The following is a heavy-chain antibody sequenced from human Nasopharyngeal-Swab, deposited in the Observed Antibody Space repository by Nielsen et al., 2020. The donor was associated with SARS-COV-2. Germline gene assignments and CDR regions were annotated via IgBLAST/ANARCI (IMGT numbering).Heavy chain of an antibody. V-gene: IGHV1-69*13. CDR2: ITPIFGTA. CDR1: GGTFSSYV. J-gene: IGHJ4*02. Sequence: SVKVSCKASGGTFSSYVISWVRQAPGQGLEWMGGITPIFGTANYAQKFQGRVTITADESTSTAYMELSSLRSEDTAVYYCARAGKKQGATEYYFDYWGQGTLVTVSS. D-gene: IGHD5-12*01. CDR3: ARAGKKQGATEYYFDY.